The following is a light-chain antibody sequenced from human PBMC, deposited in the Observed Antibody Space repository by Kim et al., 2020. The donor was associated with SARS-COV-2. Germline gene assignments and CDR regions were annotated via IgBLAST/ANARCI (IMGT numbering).Light chain of an antibody. V-gene: IGLV3-19*01. CDR2: GKN. Sequence: LGQTVRITCQGDSLRRYYASWYQQKPGQAPVLVIYGKNNRPSGIPDRFSGSSSGNTASLTITGAQAEDEADYYCNSRDSSGNHWVFGGGTQLTVL. J-gene: IGLJ3*02. CDR1: SLRRYY. CDR3: NSRDSSGNHWV.